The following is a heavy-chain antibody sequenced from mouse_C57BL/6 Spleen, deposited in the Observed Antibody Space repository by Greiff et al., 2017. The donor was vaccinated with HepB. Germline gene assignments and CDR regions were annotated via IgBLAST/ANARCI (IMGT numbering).Heavy chain of an antibody. CDR2: ISYDGSN. CDR1: GYSITSGYY. Sequence: VQLKESGPGLVKPSQSLSLTCSVTGYSITSGYYWNWIRQFPGNKLEWMGYISYDGSNNYNPSLKNRITITRDTSKNQFFLKLNSVTTEDTATYYCASPDYYGSSYDWYFDVRGTGTTVTVSS. D-gene: IGHD1-1*01. CDR3: ASPDYYGSSYDWYFDV. V-gene: IGHV3-6*01. J-gene: IGHJ1*03.